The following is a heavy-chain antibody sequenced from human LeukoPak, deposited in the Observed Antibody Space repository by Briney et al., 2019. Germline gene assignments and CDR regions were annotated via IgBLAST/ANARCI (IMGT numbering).Heavy chain of an antibody. D-gene: IGHD3-22*01. Sequence: GGTLRLSCGASGFTFSSHGMNWVRQAPGKGLEWVSGISPSGGITYYTDSVKGRFTISRDNSKNTVSLQMNSLRGEDTAVYYCAKNYYDSSGYDAFDIWGQGTMVTVSS. CDR3: AKNYYDSSGYDAFDI. J-gene: IGHJ3*02. CDR1: GFTFSSHG. CDR2: ISPSGGIT. V-gene: IGHV3-23*01.